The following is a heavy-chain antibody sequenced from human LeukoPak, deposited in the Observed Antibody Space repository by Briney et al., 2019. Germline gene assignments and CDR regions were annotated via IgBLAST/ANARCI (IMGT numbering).Heavy chain of an antibody. CDR2: IKQDGSER. D-gene: IGHD3-16*02. CDR1: GFTFSSYW. Sequence: GGSLRLSCAASGFTFSSYWMSWVRQTPGKGLEGVAYIKQDGSERYYVDSVKGRFTISRDNAKNSLYLQMNSLRAEDTAVYYCARDYDYPWGIYRYDAFDVWGQGTVVTVSS. V-gene: IGHV3-7*01. J-gene: IGHJ3*01. CDR3: ARDYDYPWGIYRYDAFDV.